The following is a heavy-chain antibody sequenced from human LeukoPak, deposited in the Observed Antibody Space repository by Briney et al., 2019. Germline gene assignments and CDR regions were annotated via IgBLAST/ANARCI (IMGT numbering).Heavy chain of an antibody. J-gene: IGHJ6*03. CDR1: GYTFTSYD. V-gene: IGHV1-8*01. Sequence: ASVKVSCKASGYTFTSYDINWVRQATGQGLEWMGWLNPNSGNTGYAQKFQGRVTMTRDTSISTAYMELSSLRSEDTAVYYCARGVLHNYGSGSYEYYMDVWGKGTTVTISS. CDR3: ARGVLHNYGSGSYEYYMDV. D-gene: IGHD3-10*01. CDR2: LNPNSGNT.